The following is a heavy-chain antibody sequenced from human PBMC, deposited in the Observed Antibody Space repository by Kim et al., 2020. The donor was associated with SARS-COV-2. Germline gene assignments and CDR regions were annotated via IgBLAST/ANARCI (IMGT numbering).Heavy chain of an antibody. V-gene: IGHV3-33*01. Sequence: GGSLRLSCAASGFTFSSYGTHWVRQAPGKGLEWVAVIWYDGSNKYYADSVKGRFTISRDNSKNTLYLQMNSLRAEDTAVYYCVIDPEGVATIAGLDYWGQGTLVTVSS. D-gene: IGHD5-12*01. CDR3: VIDPEGVATIAGLDY. J-gene: IGHJ4*02. CDR2: IWYDGSNK. CDR1: GFTFSSYG.